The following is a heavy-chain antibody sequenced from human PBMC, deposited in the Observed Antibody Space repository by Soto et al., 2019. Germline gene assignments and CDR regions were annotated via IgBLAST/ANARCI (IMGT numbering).Heavy chain of an antibody. CDR2: ISGSGDST. J-gene: IGHJ4*02. V-gene: IGHV3-23*01. Sequence: EVQLLDSGGGLVQPGGSLRLSCAASGFTFSSYAMNWVRQAPGKGLEWVSVISGSGDSTYYADSVKGRFTISRDNSKNTLYLHMNRLRTQDTAVYYCARRGPGTYFDYWGQGTLVTVSS. CDR3: ARRGPGTYFDY. CDR1: GFTFSSYA. D-gene: IGHD6-13*01.